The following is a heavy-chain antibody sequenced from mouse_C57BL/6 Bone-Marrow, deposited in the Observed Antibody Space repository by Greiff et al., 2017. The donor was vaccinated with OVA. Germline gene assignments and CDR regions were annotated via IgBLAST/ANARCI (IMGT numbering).Heavy chain of an antibody. CDR3: AKRDGYYFWFAY. Sequence: QVQLQQSGPGLVQPSQSLSITCTVSGFSLTSYGVHWVRQSPGKGLEWLGVIWRGGSTDYNAAFMSRLSITKDNSKCQVFFKRNSLQAYDTDIYYGAKRDGYYFWFAYWGQGTLGTVSA. J-gene: IGHJ3*01. CDR1: GFSLTSYG. V-gene: IGHV2-5*01. CDR2: IWRGGST. D-gene: IGHD2-3*01.